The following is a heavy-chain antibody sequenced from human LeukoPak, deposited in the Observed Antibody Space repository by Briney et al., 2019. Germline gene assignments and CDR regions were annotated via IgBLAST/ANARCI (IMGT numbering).Heavy chain of an antibody. CDR3: ARPTYGANGGG. V-gene: IGHV3-48*01. CDR1: GFSFSSYG. Sequence: PGGSLRLSCAASGFSFSSYGMNWVRQAPGKGLEWVSYISSSSGTIYYADSVRGRFTISRDNAKNSLYLQMISLRAEDTAVYYCARPTYGANGGGWGQGTLVTVSS. J-gene: IGHJ4*02. CDR2: ISSSSGTI. D-gene: IGHD4-17*01.